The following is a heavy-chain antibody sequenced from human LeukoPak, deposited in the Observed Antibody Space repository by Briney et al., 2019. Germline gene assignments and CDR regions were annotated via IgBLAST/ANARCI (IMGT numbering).Heavy chain of an antibody. CDR3: ARAGNYYYSSGYYSHFDY. D-gene: IGHD3-22*01. CDR1: GDSINSLDL. CDR2: VYHSGST. J-gene: IGHJ4*02. Sequence: SGTLSLTCTVSGDSINSLDLWSWVRQPPGKGLEWIGHVYHSGSTNYNPSLKSRVTISVDTSKNQFSLKLSSVTAADTAVYYCARAGNYYYSSGYYSHFDYWGQGTLVTVSS. V-gene: IGHV4-4*02.